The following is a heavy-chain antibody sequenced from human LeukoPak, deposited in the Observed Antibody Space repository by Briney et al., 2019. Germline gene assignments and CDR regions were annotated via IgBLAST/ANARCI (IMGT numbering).Heavy chain of an antibody. CDR1: GFTFSSYW. Sequence: GGSLRLSCAASGFTFSSYWMHWVRQAPGKGLEWVSSISSSSSYIYYADSVKGRFTISRDNAKNSLYLQMNSLRAEDTAVYYCAREVVYSNYAFDYWGQGTLVTVSS. D-gene: IGHD4-11*01. CDR3: AREVVYSNYAFDY. V-gene: IGHV3-21*01. CDR2: ISSSSSYI. J-gene: IGHJ4*02.